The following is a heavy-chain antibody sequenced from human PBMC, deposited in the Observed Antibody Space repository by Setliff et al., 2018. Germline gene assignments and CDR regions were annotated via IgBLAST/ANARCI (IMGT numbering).Heavy chain of an antibody. CDR2: INPSGGYT. J-gene: IGHJ4*02. V-gene: IGHV1-46*01. CDR3: VVNMVGPVTGLDC. D-gene: IGHD1-26*01. CDR1: EYTFTSNH. Sequence: ASVKVSCKASEYTFTSNHIHWGRQAPGQGLEWMGTINPSGGYTIYAPEFQGRVTMTTDTSTRTAYMELSGLASDDTAIYFCVVNMVGPVTGLDCWGPGTLVTVSS.